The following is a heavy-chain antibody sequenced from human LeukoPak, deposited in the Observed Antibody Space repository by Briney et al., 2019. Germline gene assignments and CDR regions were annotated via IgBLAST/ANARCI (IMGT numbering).Heavy chain of an antibody. V-gene: IGHV3-21*04. J-gene: IGHJ4*02. CDR1: GFTFSSYR. CDR3: AKATGYLL. Sequence: GGSLRLSCAASGFTFSSYRMNWVRQAPGKGLEWVSSISSSSSYIYYADSVKGRFTISRDNSKNTLYLQMNSLRADDTAVYYCAKATGYLLWGQGTLVIVSS. CDR2: ISSSSSYI. D-gene: IGHD1-14*01.